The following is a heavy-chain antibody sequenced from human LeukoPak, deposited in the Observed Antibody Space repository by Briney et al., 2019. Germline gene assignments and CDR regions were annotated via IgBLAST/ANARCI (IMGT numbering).Heavy chain of an antibody. Sequence: PSETLSLTCTVSGGSISSSSYYWGWIRQPPGKGLEWIVNVDHSGSTYYNPSLKGRVTISVDTSKNQFSLKLGSVTAADTAVYYCARPHYYDSGGYFGGYFDYWGQGALVTVSS. J-gene: IGHJ4*02. CDR3: ARPHYYDSGGYFGGYFDY. V-gene: IGHV4-39*01. CDR2: VDHSGST. D-gene: IGHD3-22*01. CDR1: GGSISSSSYY.